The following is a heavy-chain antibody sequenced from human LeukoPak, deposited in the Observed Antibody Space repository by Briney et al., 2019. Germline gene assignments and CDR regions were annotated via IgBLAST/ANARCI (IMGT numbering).Heavy chain of an antibody. J-gene: IGHJ3*02. CDR2: INPNSGGT. D-gene: IGHD3-10*01. V-gene: IGHV1-2*04. CDR1: GYTFTGYY. Sequence: ASVKVSCKASGYTFTGYYMHWVRQAPGQGLEWMGWINPNSGGTNYAQKFQGWVTMTRDTSISTAYMELSRLRSDDTAVYYCARGPYYGSGSDAFDIWGQGTMVTVSS. CDR3: ARGPYYGSGSDAFDI.